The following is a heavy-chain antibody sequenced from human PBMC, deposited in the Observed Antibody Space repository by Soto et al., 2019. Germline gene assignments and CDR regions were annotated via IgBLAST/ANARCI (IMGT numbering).Heavy chain of an antibody. V-gene: IGHV1-46*01. CDR2: VNPSDGRA. CDR3: ARAELIVAGQAFDS. Sequence: QVDLVQSGAEVKKPGASVKMSCKSSGYRLSNYYMHWVLQAPGQGLAWMGIVNPSDGRANYARKFPGRGTMTWDTSTTTLYMEVNSLRSDDTDIYYCARAELIVAGQAFDSWGQGTLVTVSS. D-gene: IGHD5-12*01. J-gene: IGHJ4*02. CDR1: GYRLSNYY.